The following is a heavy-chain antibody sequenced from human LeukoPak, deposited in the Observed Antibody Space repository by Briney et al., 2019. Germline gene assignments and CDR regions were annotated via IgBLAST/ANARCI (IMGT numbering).Heavy chain of an antibody. Sequence: ASVKVSCKASGGTFSSYAISWVRQAPGQGLEWMGGTIPIFGTANYAQKFQGRVTITADESTSTAYMELSSLRSEDTAVYYCARGDVEQLWLNYWGQGTLVTVSS. V-gene: IGHV1-69*13. CDR3: ARGDVEQLWLNY. D-gene: IGHD5-18*01. CDR2: TIPIFGTA. CDR1: GGTFSSYA. J-gene: IGHJ4*02.